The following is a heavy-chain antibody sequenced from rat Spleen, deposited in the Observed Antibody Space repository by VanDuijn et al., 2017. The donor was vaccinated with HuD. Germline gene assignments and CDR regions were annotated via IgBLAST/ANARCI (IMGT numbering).Heavy chain of an antibody. D-gene: IGHD5-1*01. V-gene: IGHV5S13*01. J-gene: IGHJ2*01. CDR1: GFTFRNYD. CDR2: ITNTGGNI. Sequence: EVQLVESGGDLVQPGRSLKLSCAASGFTFRNYDMAWVRQAPTMGLEWVASITNTGGNIYYPDSVKGRFTISRDNAQNTLYLQMNSLRSEDTATYYCANNWELYYWGQGVMVTVSS. CDR3: ANNWELYY.